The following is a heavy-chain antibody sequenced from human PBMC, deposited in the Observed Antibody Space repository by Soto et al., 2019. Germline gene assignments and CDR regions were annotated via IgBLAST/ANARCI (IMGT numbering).Heavy chain of an antibody. V-gene: IGHV4-39*01. J-gene: IGHJ4*02. CDR2: IYYSGST. CDR3: ARLERFLEWLSSRCFDY. Sequence: PSETLSLTCTVSGGSISSRNYHWGWIRQPPGKGLEWIGSIYYSGSTYYNPSLKSRVTISVDTSKNQFSLKLSSVTAADTAVYYCARLERFLEWLSSRCFDYWGQGTLVTVSS. D-gene: IGHD3-3*01. CDR1: GGSISSRNYH.